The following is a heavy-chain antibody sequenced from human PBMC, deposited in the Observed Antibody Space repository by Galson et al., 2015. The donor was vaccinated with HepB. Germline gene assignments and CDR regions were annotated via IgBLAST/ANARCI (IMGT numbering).Heavy chain of an antibody. CDR3: AKDYGYNSGHFDVFDS. Sequence: SLRLSCAASGFTFGNYWMHWVRQAPGKGLVWVARIDSDGRDTIYADSVKGRFTISRDNTKNMLHLQMNGLRVEDTAVYYCAKDYGYNSGHFDVFDSWGQGTLVTVSS. V-gene: IGHV3-74*01. J-gene: IGHJ4*02. CDR2: IDSDGRDT. CDR1: GFTFGNYW. D-gene: IGHD3-16*01.